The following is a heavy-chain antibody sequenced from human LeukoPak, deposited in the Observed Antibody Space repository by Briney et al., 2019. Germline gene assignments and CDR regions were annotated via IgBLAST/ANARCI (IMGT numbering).Heavy chain of an antibody. V-gene: IGHV4-31*03. CDR1: GDVISTGGYY. D-gene: IGHD3-10*01. CDR2: IFYNGRT. Sequence: SETLSLTCSVSGDVISTGGYYWTWVRQHPGKGLEWIGNIFYNGRTNYNPSLKSRLTISVDTSQNQFSLKLDSVTAADTALYYCARVDQTFDSGSFFFDHWGQGTLVTVSS. J-gene: IGHJ4*02. CDR3: ARVDQTFDSGSFFFDH.